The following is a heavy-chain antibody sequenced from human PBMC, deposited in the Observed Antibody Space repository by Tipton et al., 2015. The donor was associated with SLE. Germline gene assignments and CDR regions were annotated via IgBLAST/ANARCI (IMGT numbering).Heavy chain of an antibody. D-gene: IGHD6-13*01. J-gene: IGHJ4*02. Sequence: RSLRLSCAASGFTFSSYGMHWVRPAPGKGLGWVVVIWYDGSNKYYADAVKGRFTISRDNSKNSLYLPMDSLRAEDTAVCYCAGDGGSSRSFDYWGQGTLVTVST. V-gene: IGHV3-33*01. CDR3: AGDGGSSRSFDY. CDR2: IWYDGSNK. CDR1: GFTFSSYG.